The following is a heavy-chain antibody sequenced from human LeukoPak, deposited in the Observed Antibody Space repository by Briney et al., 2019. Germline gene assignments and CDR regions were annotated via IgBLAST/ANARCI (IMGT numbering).Heavy chain of an antibody. J-gene: IGHJ4*02. D-gene: IGHD2-15*01. CDR3: TRLGCSRGSCYDY. V-gene: IGHV3-21*06. Sequence: GGSLRLSCAASGFTFSGYSMNWVRQAPGKGLEWVSSVSSSDNYIYYADSVKGRFTISRDNAKNSLYLQMNSLRAEDTAVYYCTRLGCSRGSCYDYWGRGTLVTVSS. CDR1: GFTFSGYS. CDR2: VSSSDNYI.